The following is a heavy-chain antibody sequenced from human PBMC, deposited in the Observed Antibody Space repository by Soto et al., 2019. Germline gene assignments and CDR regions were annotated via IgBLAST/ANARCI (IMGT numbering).Heavy chain of an antibody. J-gene: IGHJ4*02. D-gene: IGHD6-19*01. CDR2: ISYDGSNK. CDR3: AGGRRGVAADYSFEH. V-gene: IGHV3-30*14. Sequence: GGSLRLSCAASGFTFSSYAMHWVRQAPGKGLEWVAVISYDGSNKYYADSVKGRFTISRDNSKNTRSLQMNSLRAEDTAGYFCAGGRRGVAADYSFEHWGQGPLVSVCS. CDR1: GFTFSSYA.